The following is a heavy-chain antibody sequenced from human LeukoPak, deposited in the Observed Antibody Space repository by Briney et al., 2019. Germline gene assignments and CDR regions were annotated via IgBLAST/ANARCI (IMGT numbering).Heavy chain of an antibody. D-gene: IGHD6-19*01. J-gene: IGHJ4*02. CDR2: ISWNSGAI. CDR1: GFTFDDYA. V-gene: IGHV3-9*01. Sequence: GGSLRLSCAASGFTFDDYAMHWVRQAPGKGLEWVSGISWNSGAIAYADSVRGRFTISRDNAKNSLYLQMNSLRAEDTALYYCAKGGSIAVAGSFDYWGQGTLVTVSS. CDR3: AKGGSIAVAGSFDY.